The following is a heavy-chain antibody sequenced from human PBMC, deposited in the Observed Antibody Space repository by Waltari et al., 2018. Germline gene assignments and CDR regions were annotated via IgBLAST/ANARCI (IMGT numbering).Heavy chain of an antibody. CDR2: ISPIRGIA. J-gene: IGHJ4*02. CDR3: ASDLRIAVAAD. D-gene: IGHD6-19*01. V-gene: IGHV1-69*10. CDR1: GFTFTSSA. Sequence: QLVQSGPEVKKPGTSVKVSCKASGFTFTSSAVQWVRQARGQRLEWMGGISPIRGIANYAQKFQGRVTMTADKSTSTAYMELSSLRSEDTAVYYCASDLRIAVAADWGQGTLVTVSS.